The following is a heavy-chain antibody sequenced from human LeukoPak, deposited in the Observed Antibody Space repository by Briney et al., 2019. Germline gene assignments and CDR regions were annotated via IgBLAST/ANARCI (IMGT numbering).Heavy chain of an antibody. Sequence: GGSLRLSCEASGFIFSNYWMSWVRQAPGKGLEWVANIKYDGSETYYVDSVKGRFTISIDNGKNSLYVQMNSLSVEDTAVYYCATYSTLNARDFQHWGQGTLVIVSS. V-gene: IGHV3-7*01. D-gene: IGHD2/OR15-2a*01. CDR1: GFIFSNYW. J-gene: IGHJ1*01. CDR3: ATYSTLNARDFQH. CDR2: IKYDGSET.